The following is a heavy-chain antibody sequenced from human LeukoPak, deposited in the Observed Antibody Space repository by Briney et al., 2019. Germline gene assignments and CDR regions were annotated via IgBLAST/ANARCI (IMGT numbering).Heavy chain of an antibody. CDR1: GGSISSYY. CDR2: IYYSGST. CDR3: ARGRGGHGDLGHFDS. D-gene: IGHD4-17*01. J-gene: IGHJ4*02. V-gene: IGHV4-59*08. Sequence: SETLSLTCTVSGGSISSYYWSWIRQPPGKGPEWIGYIYYSGSTNYNPSFKSRVTMSIDTSKNQFSLKLSSVTAADTAMYYCARGRGGHGDLGHFDSWGQGTLVTVSS.